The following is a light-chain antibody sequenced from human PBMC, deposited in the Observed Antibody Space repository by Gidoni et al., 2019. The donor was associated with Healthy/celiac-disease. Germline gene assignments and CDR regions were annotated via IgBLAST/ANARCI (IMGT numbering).Light chain of an antibody. CDR3: LQNNSYPWT. CDR1: QGISND. CDR2: AAS. Sequence: DIQMSQSPSSLSASVGDRVTITCRARQGISNDLGWYQQHPGKAPKRLIYAASRLQSGVPSRFSGSGSGTECTITISSLQPEDFATYYCLQNNSYPWTFGQGTKVEIK. V-gene: IGKV1-17*01. J-gene: IGKJ1*01.